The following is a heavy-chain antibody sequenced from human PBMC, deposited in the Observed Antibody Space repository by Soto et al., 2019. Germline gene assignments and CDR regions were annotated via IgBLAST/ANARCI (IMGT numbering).Heavy chain of an antibody. D-gene: IGHD3-22*01. V-gene: IGHV3-64*04. CDR2: ISSNSSDT. J-gene: IGHJ4*02. CDR3: ASGLDYYDSSGYYPSPIDY. Sequence: PGGSLRLSCSGSGFTFSNYAMHWVRQAPGKGLEYVSSISSNSSDTYYADSVKGRFTISRDNAKNTLYLQMNSLRAEDTAVYYCASGLDYYDSSGYYPSPIDYWGQGTLVTVSS. CDR1: GFTFSNYA.